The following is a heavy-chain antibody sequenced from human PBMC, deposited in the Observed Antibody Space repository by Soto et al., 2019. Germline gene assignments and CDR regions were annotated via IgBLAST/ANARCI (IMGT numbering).Heavy chain of an antibody. D-gene: IGHD4-17*01. J-gene: IGHJ6*03. CDR1: GFTFSSYA. CDR2: ISGSGGST. V-gene: IGHV3-23*01. CDR3: AGCIYGDYYGDV. Sequence: GGSLRLSCAASGFTFSSYAMSWVRQAPGKGLEWVSAISGSGGSTYYADSVKGRFTISRDNSKNTLYLQMNSLRAEDTAVYYCAGCIYGDYYGDVWGKGTTVTVSS.